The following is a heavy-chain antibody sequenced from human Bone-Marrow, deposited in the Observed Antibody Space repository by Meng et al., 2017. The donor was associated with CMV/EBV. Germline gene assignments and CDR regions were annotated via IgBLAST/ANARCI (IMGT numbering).Heavy chain of an antibody. CDR1: GFTFSSYG. Sequence: GESLKISCAASGFTFSSYGMHWVRQAPGKGLEWVAVIWYDGSNKYYADSVKGRFTISRDNAKNSLYLQMNSLRAEDTAVYYCARGSFTIFGVVTQYGMDGWGQGTTVTVSS. CDR3: ARGSFTIFGVVTQYGMDG. J-gene: IGHJ6*02. D-gene: IGHD3-3*01. CDR2: IWYDGSNK. V-gene: IGHV3-33*01.